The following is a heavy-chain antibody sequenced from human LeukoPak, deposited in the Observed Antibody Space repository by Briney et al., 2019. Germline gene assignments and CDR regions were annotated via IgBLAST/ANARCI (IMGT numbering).Heavy chain of an antibody. CDR3: ARDIAYDSSGYYSPRFDY. V-gene: IGHV3-53*01. CDR2: IYSGGST. D-gene: IGHD3-22*01. Sequence: GGSLRLSCAASGFTVSSNYMSWVRQAPGKGLEWVSVIYSGGSTYYADSVKGRFTISRDNSKNTLYLQMNSLRAEDTAVYYCARDIAYDSSGYYSPRFDYRGQGTLVTVSS. J-gene: IGHJ4*02. CDR1: GFTVSSNY.